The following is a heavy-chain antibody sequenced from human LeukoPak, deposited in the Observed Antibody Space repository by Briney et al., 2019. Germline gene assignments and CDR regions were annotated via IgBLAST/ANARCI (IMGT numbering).Heavy chain of an antibody. Sequence: SETLSLTCTVSGDSVSSHYWSWIRQPPGKGLEWIAYVYCTGTSNYNPSLKSRVTISIDTSKNQFSLKLISVTAADTAVYYCARYSNHVDYFDSWGQGTLVTVSS. CDR1: GDSVSSHY. CDR3: ARYSNHVDYFDS. D-gene: IGHD4-11*01. J-gene: IGHJ4*02. V-gene: IGHV4-59*02. CDR2: VYCTGTS.